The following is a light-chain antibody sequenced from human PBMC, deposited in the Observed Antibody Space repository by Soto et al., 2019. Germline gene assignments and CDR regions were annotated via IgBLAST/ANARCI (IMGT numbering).Light chain of an antibody. Sequence: QSVLTQPRSVSGSPGQSVTISCTGSSSDVGNYNYVSWYQQHPGKAPKLMIYDVNKRPSGVPDRFSGSKSGNTASLTISGLQAEDEADYYCCSYAGSYTLFGGGTKVTVL. V-gene: IGLV2-11*01. CDR1: SSDVGNYNY. CDR2: DVN. J-gene: IGLJ2*01. CDR3: CSYAGSYTL.